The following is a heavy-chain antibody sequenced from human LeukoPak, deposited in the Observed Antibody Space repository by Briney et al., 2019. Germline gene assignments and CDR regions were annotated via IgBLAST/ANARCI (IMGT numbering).Heavy chain of an antibody. D-gene: IGHD6-13*01. Sequence: PGGSLRLSCAASGFTFSSYWMHWVRQAPGKGLVWVSRINSDGSSTSYADSVKGRFTISRDNAKNTLYLQMNSLRAEDTAVYYCARRAAAGYFDYWGQGTLVTVSS. CDR1: GFTFSSYW. V-gene: IGHV3-74*01. CDR3: ARRAAAGYFDY. CDR2: INSDGSST. J-gene: IGHJ4*02.